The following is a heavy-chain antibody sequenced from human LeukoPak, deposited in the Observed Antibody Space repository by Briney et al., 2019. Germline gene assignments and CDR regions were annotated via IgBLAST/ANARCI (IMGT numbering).Heavy chain of an antibody. CDR2: IRDNGHSYTI. CDR3: AATGADQNSIVY. CDR1: GFTFSDHY. D-gene: IGHD1-14*01. V-gene: IGHV3-72*01. J-gene: IGHJ4*02. Sequence: GGSLTLSCSASGFTFSDHYMDWVRQAPGKGLEWIGRIRDNGHSYTIQYAASVKGRITVSRDDSQNSLYLQMNSLKTEDTAFYYCAATGADQNSIVYWGQGILVTVSS.